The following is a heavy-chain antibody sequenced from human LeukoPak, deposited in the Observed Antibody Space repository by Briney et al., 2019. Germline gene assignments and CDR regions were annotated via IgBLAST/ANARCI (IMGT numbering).Heavy chain of an antibody. J-gene: IGHJ4*02. Sequence: GGSLRLSCAASGFRFNIYAMSWVRQAPGKGLEWVSAISGSGGSTYYADSVRDRFTISRDNFKNTLYLQMTSLRVDDRAVYFCATRAGRGSFDNWGQGTLVSV. CDR2: ISGSGGST. CDR1: GFRFNIYA. D-gene: IGHD5-12*01. V-gene: IGHV3-23*01. CDR3: ATRAGRGSFDN.